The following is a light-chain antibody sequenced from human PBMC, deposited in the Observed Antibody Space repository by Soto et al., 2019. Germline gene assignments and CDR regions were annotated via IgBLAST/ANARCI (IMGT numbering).Light chain of an antibody. J-gene: IGKJ4*01. CDR1: QSINSN. CDR3: QQYNNWPRAT. V-gene: IGKV3-15*01. CDR2: RAS. Sequence: VMTQSPATLSVSPGARATLSWRASQSINSNLAWYQQKPGQAPRLLMFRASIRATGFPARFSGSGSGTEFNITISSLQSEDSAVYYCQQYNNWPRATFGGGTKVDI.